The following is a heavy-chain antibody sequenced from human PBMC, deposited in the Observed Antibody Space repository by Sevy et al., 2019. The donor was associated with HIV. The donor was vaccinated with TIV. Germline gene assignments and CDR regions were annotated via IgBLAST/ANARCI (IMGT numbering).Heavy chain of an antibody. V-gene: IGHV1-24*01. CDR2: FDPEDAVT. CDR3: ATTKDYYESSGEPFDY. Sequence: ASVKVSCKVSGSTLSQMAMHWVRQAPGKGIEWMATFDPEDAVTIYTQKLQGRVTMTEDTSRDTAYMELSNLRSEDTAVYYCATTKDYYESSGEPFDYWGQGTLVTVSS. CDR1: GSTLSQMA. D-gene: IGHD3-22*01. J-gene: IGHJ4*02.